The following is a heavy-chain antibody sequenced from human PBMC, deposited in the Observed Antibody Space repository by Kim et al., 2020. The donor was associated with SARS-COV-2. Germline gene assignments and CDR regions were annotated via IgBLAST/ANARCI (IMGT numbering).Heavy chain of an antibody. Sequence: GGSLRLSCAASGLTVSGNYMRWVRQAPEKGLECVSVIYSDGSTNYADSVKGRSTISRDNSKNMLYLQMNSLRAEDTAVYYCARERSGYYFDYWGQGTLVT. D-gene: IGHD3-10*01. CDR1: GLTVSGNY. V-gene: IGHV3-66*01. CDR2: IYSDGST. J-gene: IGHJ4*02. CDR3: ARERSGYYFDY.